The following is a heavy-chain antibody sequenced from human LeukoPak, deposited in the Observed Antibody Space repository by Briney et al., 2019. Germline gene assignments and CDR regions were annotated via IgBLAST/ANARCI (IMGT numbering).Heavy chain of an antibody. D-gene: IGHD5-12*01. CDR3: ASGDGYNSGDDAFDI. J-gene: IGHJ3*02. Sequence: GGSLRLSCAASGFTVSSNYMSRVRQAPGKGLEWVSVIYSGGSTYYADSVKGRFTNSRDNSKNTLYLQMNSLRAEDTAVYYCASGDGYNSGDDAFDIWGQGTMVTVSS. V-gene: IGHV3-66*01. CDR1: GFTVSSNY. CDR2: IYSGGST.